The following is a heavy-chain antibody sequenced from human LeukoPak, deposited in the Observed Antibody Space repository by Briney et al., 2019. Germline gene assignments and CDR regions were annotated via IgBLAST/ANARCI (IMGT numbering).Heavy chain of an antibody. J-gene: IGHJ6*02. V-gene: IGHV3-48*01. D-gene: IGHD3-10*01. Sequence: GGSLRLSCAVSGFTFRSYSINWVRQAAGKGLEWVSYISSSSRTIYYADSVKGRFTISRDNAKNSLFLQMNSLRAEDTAVCYCARDWAGTDYYYGMDVWGQGTTVTVSS. CDR3: ARDWAGTDYYYGMDV. CDR2: ISSSSRTI. CDR1: GFTFRSYS.